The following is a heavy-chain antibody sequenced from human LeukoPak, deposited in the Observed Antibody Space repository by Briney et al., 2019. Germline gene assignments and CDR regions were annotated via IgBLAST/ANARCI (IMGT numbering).Heavy chain of an antibody. CDR3: ARDIPIITMVRGVIMTNWYFDL. CDR2: IYTSGST. V-gene: IGHV4-61*02. D-gene: IGHD3-10*01. Sequence: SSETLSLTCTVSGGSISSGSYYWNWIRQPAGKGLEWIGRIYTSGSTNYNPSLKSRVTISVDTSKNQFSLKLSSVTAADTAVYYCARDIPIITMVRGVIMTNWYFDLWGRGTLVTVSS. J-gene: IGHJ2*01. CDR1: GGSISSGSYY.